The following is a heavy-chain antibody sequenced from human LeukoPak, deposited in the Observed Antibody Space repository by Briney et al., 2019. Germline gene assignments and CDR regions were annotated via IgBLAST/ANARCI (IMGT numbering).Heavy chain of an antibody. CDR3: ARMYDSSGYFDY. CDR2: ISYDGSNK. CDR1: GFTFSIYA. V-gene: IGHV3-30-3*01. Sequence: GGSLRLSCAACGFTFSIYAMHWVRQAPGKGLEWVAVISYDGSNKYYADSVKGRFTISRDNSKNTLYLQMNSLRAEDTAVYYCARMYDSSGYFDYWGQGTLVTVSS. D-gene: IGHD3-22*01. J-gene: IGHJ4*02.